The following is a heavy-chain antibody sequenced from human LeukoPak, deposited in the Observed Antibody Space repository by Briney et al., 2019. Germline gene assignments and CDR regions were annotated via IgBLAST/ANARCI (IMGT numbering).Heavy chain of an antibody. J-gene: IGHJ6*02. Sequence: GGSLRLSCAASGFTFSSYAMYWVRQAPGKGLEWVALISYDGSNKYHADSLKGRFTISRDNSKNTPSLQMNSLRAEDTAVYHCARDAARYHYYYGLDVWGQGTTVTVSS. CDR2: ISYDGSNK. CDR1: GFTFSSYA. V-gene: IGHV3-30*04. CDR3: ARDAARYHYYYGLDV.